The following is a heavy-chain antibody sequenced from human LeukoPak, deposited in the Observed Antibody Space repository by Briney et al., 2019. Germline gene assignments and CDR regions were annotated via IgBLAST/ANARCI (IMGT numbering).Heavy chain of an antibody. Sequence: GGSLRLSCAASGFTFSNYNMNWVRQAPGKGLEWVSYISSSSSTIYYADSVKGRFTISRDNAKNSLYLQMNSLRAEDTAVYYCAKGQLWFDYYYYMDVWGKGTTVTISS. CDR3: AKGQLWFDYYYYMDV. CDR1: GFTFSNYN. CDR2: ISSSSSTI. D-gene: IGHD5-18*01. V-gene: IGHV3-48*01. J-gene: IGHJ6*03.